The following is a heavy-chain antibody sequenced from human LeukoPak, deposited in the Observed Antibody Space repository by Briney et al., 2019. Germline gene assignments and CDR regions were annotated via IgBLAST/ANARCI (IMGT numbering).Heavy chain of an antibody. Sequence: GGSLRLSCAVSGFTFSSYSMNWVRQAPGKGLEWVSYISSSSSTIYYADSVKGRFTISRDNAKNSLYLQMNSLRAEDTAVYYCARDTCSSTSCYVDYYYGMDVWGQGTTVTVSS. CDR3: ARDTCSSTSCYVDYYYGMDV. CDR2: ISSSSSTI. J-gene: IGHJ6*02. CDR1: GFTFSSYS. V-gene: IGHV3-48*01. D-gene: IGHD2-2*01.